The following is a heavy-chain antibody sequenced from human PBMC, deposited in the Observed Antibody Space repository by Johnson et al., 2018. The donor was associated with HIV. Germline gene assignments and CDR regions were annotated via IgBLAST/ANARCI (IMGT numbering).Heavy chain of an antibody. V-gene: IGHV3-53*01. CDR1: GFSVSNNY. Sequence: VQVVESGGGLVQPGGSLRLSCAASGFSVSNNYMSWVRQAPGKGLEWVSVIYGGGSTYYADSVKGRFTISRDSSKNTLYLQMNSLRADDTAVYYCAKEKLELRTGDAFDIWGQGTMVTVSS. J-gene: IGHJ3*02. CDR2: IYGGGST. CDR3: AKEKLELRTGDAFDI. D-gene: IGHD1-7*01.